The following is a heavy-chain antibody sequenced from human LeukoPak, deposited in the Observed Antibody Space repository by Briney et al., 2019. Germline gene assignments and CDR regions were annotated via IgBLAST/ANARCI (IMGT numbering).Heavy chain of an antibody. Sequence: GWINPNSGGTTYAQQFQGRVTMTRDTSISTAYMELSRLRSDDTAVYYCARENYYGSGSFDYWGQGTLVTVSS. CDR3: ARENYYGSGSFDY. J-gene: IGHJ4*02. D-gene: IGHD3-10*01. V-gene: IGHV1-2*02. CDR2: INPNSGGT.